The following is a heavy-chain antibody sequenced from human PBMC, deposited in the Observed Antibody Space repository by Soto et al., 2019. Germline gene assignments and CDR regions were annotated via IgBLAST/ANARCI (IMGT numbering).Heavy chain of an antibody. Sequence: ASVKVSCKTSGYTLKTNGRNWGRQAPGQGLELMGWISAYDGKTTYAEKFQGSVTLTTDTSKSTAYMELRSLRSDDTAIYYCARDPHEFWTSYWFDPWGQGTPVTVSS. CDR2: ISAYDGKT. CDR3: ARDPHEFWTSYWFDP. V-gene: IGHV1-18*01. D-gene: IGHD3-3*01. J-gene: IGHJ5*02. CDR1: GYTLKTNG.